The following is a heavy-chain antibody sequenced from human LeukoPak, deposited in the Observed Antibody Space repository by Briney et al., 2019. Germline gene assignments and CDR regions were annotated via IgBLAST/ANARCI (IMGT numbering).Heavy chain of an antibody. CDR3: ARDTYYYDSSGYWADY. Sequence: SETLSLTCTVSGGSISSYYWSWIRQPAGKGLEWIGRIYTSGSTNYNPSLKSRVTMSVDTSKNQFSLKLSSVTTADTAVYYCARDTYYYDSSGYWADYWGQGTLVTVSS. D-gene: IGHD3-22*01. V-gene: IGHV4-4*07. CDR1: GGSISSYY. J-gene: IGHJ4*02. CDR2: IYTSGST.